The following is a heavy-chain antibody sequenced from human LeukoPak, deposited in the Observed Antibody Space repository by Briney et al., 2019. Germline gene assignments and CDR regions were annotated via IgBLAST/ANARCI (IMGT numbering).Heavy chain of an antibody. CDR3: ARHGRVGANQHFDY. V-gene: IGHV4-59*08. Sequence: PSETLSLTCTVSGGSISSYYWSWIRQPPGKGLEWIGYIYYSGSTNYNPSLKSRVTISVDTSKIQFSLKLSSVTAADTAVYYCARHGRVGANQHFDYWGQGTLVTVSS. D-gene: IGHD1-26*01. CDR2: IYYSGST. J-gene: IGHJ4*02. CDR1: GGSISSYY.